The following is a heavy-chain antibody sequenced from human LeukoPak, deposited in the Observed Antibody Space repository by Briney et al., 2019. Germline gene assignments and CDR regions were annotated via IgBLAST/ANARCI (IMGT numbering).Heavy chain of an antibody. Sequence: GASVKVSCKASGYTFTSYGISWVRQAPGQGLEWMGWISAYNGNTNYAQKLQGRVTMTTDTSTSTAYMELRSLRSDDTAVYYCARDRFGYPYYYYYMDVWGKGTTVTVSS. D-gene: IGHD5-12*01. CDR3: ARDRFGYPYYYYYMDV. CDR1: GYTFTSYG. CDR2: ISAYNGNT. J-gene: IGHJ6*03. V-gene: IGHV1-18*01.